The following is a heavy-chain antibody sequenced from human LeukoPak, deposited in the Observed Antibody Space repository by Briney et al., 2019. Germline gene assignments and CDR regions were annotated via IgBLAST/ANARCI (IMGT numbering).Heavy chain of an antibody. Sequence: GGSLKLSCAASGFTSATYWMSWVRQAPGKGLELVANIKQDGSEKYYLDSVKGRFTISRDNARNSLYLHMSGLRAEDTAVYWYERHPGAFDIWGQGTMVTVSS. CDR2: IKQDGSEK. CDR1: GFTSATYW. CDR3: ERHPGAFDI. V-gene: IGHV3-7*01. J-gene: IGHJ3*02.